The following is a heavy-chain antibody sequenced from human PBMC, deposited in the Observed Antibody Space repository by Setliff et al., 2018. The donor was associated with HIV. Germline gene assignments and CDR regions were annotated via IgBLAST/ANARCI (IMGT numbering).Heavy chain of an antibody. J-gene: IGHJ4*02. V-gene: IGHV4-34*01. CDR3: ARELRFSVSSTGKE. CDR1: GRSLSGYY. CDR2: INHSGST. Sequence: SETLSLTCAVYGRSLSGYYWSWIRQPPGKGLEWIGEINHSGSTYYNPSLKSRVTISVDTSKNQFSLKLSSVTAADTALYYCARELRFSVSSTGKEWGQGTLVTVSS. D-gene: IGHD2-21*01.